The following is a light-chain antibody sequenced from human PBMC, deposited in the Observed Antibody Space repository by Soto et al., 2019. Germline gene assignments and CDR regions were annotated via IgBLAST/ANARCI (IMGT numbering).Light chain of an antibody. CDR3: LHYKDWPRWT. J-gene: IGKJ1*01. CDR2: DTS. V-gene: IGKV3-15*01. Sequence: ETVMTQSPGTLSVSLGERATLSCRASQSVSIHLAWYQQKPGQAPRLLIYDTSTRATGIPARFSGSGSGTEFTLTISSLQSEDFAVYYCLHYKDWPRWTCGQATKWIS. CDR1: QSVSIH.